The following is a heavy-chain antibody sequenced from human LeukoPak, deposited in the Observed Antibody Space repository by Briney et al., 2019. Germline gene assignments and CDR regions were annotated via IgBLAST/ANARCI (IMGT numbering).Heavy chain of an antibody. D-gene: IGHD3-22*01. CDR1: GYTFTAYW. J-gene: IGHJ4*02. Sequence: GESLKIPCTGSGYTFTAYWVGWVRQMPRKALEWMGLIHPSDSDTRYSPSFQGQVTISADRSINTAYLQWKSLKASDTAVYYCARGPRSSGIFSLLIDYWGQGTLVTVSS. CDR3: ARGPRSSGIFSLLIDY. V-gene: IGHV5-51*01. CDR2: IHPSDSDT.